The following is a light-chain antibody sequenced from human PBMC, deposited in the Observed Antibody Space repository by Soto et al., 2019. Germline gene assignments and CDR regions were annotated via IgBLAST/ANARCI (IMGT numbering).Light chain of an antibody. V-gene: IGLV2-14*01. CDR1: SSDVGAYNY. CDR3: CSYTTSSTRV. CDR2: EVS. Sequence: QSALTQPASVSGSPGQSITISCTGTSSDVGAYNYVSWYQQHPGKAPKLMIYEVSNRLSGVSNRFSGSKSGNTASLTISGLQAEDEADYYCCSYTTSSTRVFGGGTKVTVL. J-gene: IGLJ3*02.